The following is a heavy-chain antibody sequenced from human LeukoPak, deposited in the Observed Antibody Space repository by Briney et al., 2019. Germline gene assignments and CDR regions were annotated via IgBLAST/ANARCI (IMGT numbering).Heavy chain of an antibody. J-gene: IGHJ2*01. V-gene: IGHV1-69*13. CDR3: ARWARGVVVSNFDL. D-gene: IGHD2-21*01. Sequence: SVKVSCKASGGTFSSYAISWVRQAPGQGLEWMGGIIPVFGTTNYAQKFQGRVTITADESTSTAYMELSSLRSENTAVYYCARWARGVVVSNFDLWGRGTLVTVSS. CDR2: IIPVFGTT. CDR1: GGTFSSYA.